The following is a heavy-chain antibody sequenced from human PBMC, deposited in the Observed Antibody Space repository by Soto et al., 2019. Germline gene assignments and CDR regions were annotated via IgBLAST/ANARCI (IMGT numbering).Heavy chain of an antibody. Sequence: SVKVSCKASGGTFSSYAISWVRQAPGQGLEWMGGIIPIFGTANYAQKFHGRVTITADESTSTAYMELSSLRSEDTAVYYCARPFIVGATPELYYGMDVWGQGTTVTVSS. CDR3: ARPFIVGATPELYYGMDV. J-gene: IGHJ6*02. D-gene: IGHD1-26*01. CDR2: IIPIFGTA. V-gene: IGHV1-69*13. CDR1: GGTFSSYA.